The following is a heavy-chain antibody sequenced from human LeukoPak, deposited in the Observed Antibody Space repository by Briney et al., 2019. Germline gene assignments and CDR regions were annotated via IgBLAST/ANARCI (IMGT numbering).Heavy chain of an antibody. V-gene: IGHV1-18*01. D-gene: IGHD3-10*01. CDR2: ISAYNGNT. Sequence: ASVKVSCKASGFTFTSYGISWVRQAPGQGLEWMGWISAYNGNTNYAQKLQGRVTMTTDTSTSTAYMELRSLRSDDTAVYYCARDLGYYYGSGSGGYWGQGTLVTVSS. J-gene: IGHJ4*02. CDR3: ARDLGYYYGSGSGGY. CDR1: GFTFTSYG.